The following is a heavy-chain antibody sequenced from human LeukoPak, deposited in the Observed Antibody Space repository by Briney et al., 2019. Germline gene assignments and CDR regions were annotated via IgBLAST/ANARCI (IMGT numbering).Heavy chain of an antibody. V-gene: IGHV3-33*01. J-gene: IGHJ3*02. CDR1: GFTFSSYG. D-gene: IGHD3-16*01. CDR3: AREITVDDAFDI. Sequence: GGSLRLSCAASGFTFSSYGMHWVRQAPGKGLEWVAVIWYDGSNKYYADSVKGRFTISRDNPKNTLYLQMNSLRAEDTAVYYCAREITVDDAFDIWGQGTMVTVSS. CDR2: IWYDGSNK.